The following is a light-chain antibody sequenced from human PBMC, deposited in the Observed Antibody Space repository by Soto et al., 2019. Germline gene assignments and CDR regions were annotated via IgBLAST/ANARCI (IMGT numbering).Light chain of an antibody. J-gene: IGKJ1*01. CDR2: DAS. CDR3: QQYNSYSRT. Sequence: DIQMTQSPSTLSASVGDRVTITCRASQSISSWLAWYQQKPGKAPKVLIYDASSLESGVPSRFSSSGSGTEFTLTISSLRPDDFATYFCQQYNSYSRTFGQGTKV. V-gene: IGKV1-5*01. CDR1: QSISSW.